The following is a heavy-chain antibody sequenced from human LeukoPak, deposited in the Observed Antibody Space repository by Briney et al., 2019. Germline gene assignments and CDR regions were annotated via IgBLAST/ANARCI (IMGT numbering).Heavy chain of an antibody. D-gene: IGHD6-19*01. CDR1: GFTFSSYA. CDR3: ARDSASSGFVYFDY. CDR2: ISYDGSNK. V-gene: IGHV3-30*04. Sequence: GGSLRLSCAASGFTFSSYAMHWVRQAPGKGLEWVAVISYDGSNKYYADSVKGRFTISRDNSKNTLYLQMNSLRAEDTAVYYCARDSASSGFVYFDYWGQGTLVTVSS. J-gene: IGHJ4*02.